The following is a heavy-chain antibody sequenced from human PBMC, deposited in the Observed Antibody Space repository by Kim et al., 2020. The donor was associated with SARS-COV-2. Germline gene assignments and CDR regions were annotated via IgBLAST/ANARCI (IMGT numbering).Heavy chain of an antibody. V-gene: IGHV3-30*18. Sequence: GGSLRLSCAASGFTFSSYGMHWVRQAPGKGLEWVAVISYDGSNKYYADSVKGRFTISRDNSKNTLYLQMNSLRAEDTTVYYCAKAQQWLVPIDYWGQGTLVTVSS. CDR2: ISYDGSNK. D-gene: IGHD6-19*01. J-gene: IGHJ4*02. CDR3: AKAQQWLVPIDY. CDR1: GFTFSSYG.